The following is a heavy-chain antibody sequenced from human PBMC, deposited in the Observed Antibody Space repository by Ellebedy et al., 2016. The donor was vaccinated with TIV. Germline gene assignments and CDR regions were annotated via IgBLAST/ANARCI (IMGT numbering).Heavy chain of an antibody. D-gene: IGHD5-18*01. CDR2: IYSGGAT. CDR1: GFTFIDCY. J-gene: IGHJ4*02. Sequence: GESLKISCAASGFTFIDCYMSWIRQAPGKGLEWVSVIYSGGATSYADSVKGRFTISRDNSKNTLYLQMNSLRVEDTAVYYCARKYIYGFDWGQGTLVTVSS. CDR3: ARKYIYGFD. V-gene: IGHV3-66*01.